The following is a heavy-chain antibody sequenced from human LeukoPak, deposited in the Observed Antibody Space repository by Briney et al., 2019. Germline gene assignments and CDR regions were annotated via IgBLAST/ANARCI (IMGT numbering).Heavy chain of an antibody. CDR1: GGSISSYY. Sequence: SETLSLTCTVSGGSISSYYWSWIRQPAGKGLEWIWRIYTSGSTNYNPPLKSRVTMSVDTSKNQFSLKLSSVTAADTAVYYCARMGWDRNYDFWSGLYYFDYWGQGTLVTVSS. D-gene: IGHD3-3*01. J-gene: IGHJ4*02. CDR2: IYTSGST. V-gene: IGHV4-4*07. CDR3: ARMGWDRNYDFWSGLYYFDY.